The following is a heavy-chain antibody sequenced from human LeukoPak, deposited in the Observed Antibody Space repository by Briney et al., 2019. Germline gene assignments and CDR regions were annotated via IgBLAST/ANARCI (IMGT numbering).Heavy chain of an antibody. J-gene: IGHJ4*02. CDR1: GFTFSSYG. V-gene: IGHV3-33*01. Sequence: GGSLRLSCAASGFTFSSYGMHWVRQAPGKGLEWVAVIWYDGSNKYYADSVKGRFTISRDNSKNTLYLQMNSLRAEDTAVYYCARENPRDMGVGVDYWGQGTLVTVSS. CDR2: IWYDGSNK. CDR3: ARENPRDMGVGVDY. D-gene: IGHD1-26*01.